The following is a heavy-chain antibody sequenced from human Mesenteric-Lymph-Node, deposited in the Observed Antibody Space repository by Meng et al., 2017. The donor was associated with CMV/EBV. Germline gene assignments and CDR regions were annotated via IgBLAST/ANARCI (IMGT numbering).Heavy chain of an antibody. J-gene: IGHJ4*02. CDR3: AKDLPGLNFDY. V-gene: IGHV3-74*01. CDR2: INTFATKI. CDR1: GFTFNTYW. Sequence: GESLKISCAASGFTFNTYWMHWVRQAPGKGLEWVSHINTFATKIKYADSVKGRFTISRDNAKNTLYLEMNSLRAEDTAVYYCAKDLPGLNFDYWGQGTLVTVSS. D-gene: IGHD1-14*01.